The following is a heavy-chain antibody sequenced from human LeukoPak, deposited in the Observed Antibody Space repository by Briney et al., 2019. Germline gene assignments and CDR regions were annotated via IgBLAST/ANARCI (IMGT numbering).Heavy chain of an antibody. CDR3: GPDAFDI. CDR1: GGSISSSSYY. CDR2: IYYSGST. Sequence: SETLSLTCTVSGGSISSSSYYWGWIRQPPGKGLEWIGSIYYSGSTHYNPPLKSRVTISVDTSKNQFSLKLSSVTAADTAVYYCGPDAFDIWGQGTMVTVSS. V-gene: IGHV4-39*01. J-gene: IGHJ3*02.